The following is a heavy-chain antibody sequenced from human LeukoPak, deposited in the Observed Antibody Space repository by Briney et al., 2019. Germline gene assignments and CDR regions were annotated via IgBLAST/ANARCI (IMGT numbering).Heavy chain of an antibody. CDR1: GFIFSNYW. D-gene: IGHD3-10*02. J-gene: IGHJ3*02. Sequence: PGGSLRLSCAASGFIFSNYWMGRVRQAPAKGLESFANIKTDGSEKYYVDSVKGRFPISRDNAKNSLYLQMNSLRAEDTAVYYCVSAVRGSSFAICGQGTKVTVSS. CDR3: VSAVRGSSFAI. V-gene: IGHV3-7*03. CDR2: IKTDGSEK.